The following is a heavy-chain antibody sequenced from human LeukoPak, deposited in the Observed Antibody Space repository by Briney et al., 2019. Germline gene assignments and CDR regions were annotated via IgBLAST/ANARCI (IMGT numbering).Heavy chain of an antibody. Sequence: SETLSLTCAVYGGSFSGYYWSWIRQPPGKGLEWIGEINHSGSTNYNPSLKSRVTISVDTSKNQFSLKLSSVTAADTAVCYCARGPHYYDSSGSDAFDIWGQGTMVTVYS. V-gene: IGHV4-34*01. CDR1: GGSFSGYY. CDR2: INHSGST. D-gene: IGHD3-22*01. CDR3: ARGPHYYDSSGSDAFDI. J-gene: IGHJ3*02.